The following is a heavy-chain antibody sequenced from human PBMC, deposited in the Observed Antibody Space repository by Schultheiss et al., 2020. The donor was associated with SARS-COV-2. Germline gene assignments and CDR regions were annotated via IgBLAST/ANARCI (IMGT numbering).Heavy chain of an antibody. CDR3: AKDFLAAAGTGTLGWFDP. CDR2: ISGSGGST. V-gene: IGHV3-23*01. Sequence: GGSLRLSCAASGFTFSSYAMSWVRQAPGKGLEWVSAISGSGGSTYYADSVKGRFTISRDNSKNTLYLQMNSLRAEDTAVYYCAKDFLAAAGTGTLGWFDPWGQGTLVTVSS. J-gene: IGHJ5*02. CDR1: GFTFSSYA. D-gene: IGHD6-13*01.